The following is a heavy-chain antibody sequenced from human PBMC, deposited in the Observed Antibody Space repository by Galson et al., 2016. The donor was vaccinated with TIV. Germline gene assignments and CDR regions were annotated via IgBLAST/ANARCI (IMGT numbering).Heavy chain of an antibody. CDR1: GFRFNSYA. D-gene: IGHD5-18*01. V-gene: IGHV3-23*01. CDR3: AKGRQWIPSSLDY. Sequence: SLRLSCAASGFRFNSYAMSWVRQAPGKGLEWVSSIGGTGGSTYYADSVKGRFTISRDSYKDTVYLQMNSLRAEDTAIYFCAKGRQWIPSSLDYWGQGILVTVSS. J-gene: IGHJ4*02. CDR2: IGGTGGST.